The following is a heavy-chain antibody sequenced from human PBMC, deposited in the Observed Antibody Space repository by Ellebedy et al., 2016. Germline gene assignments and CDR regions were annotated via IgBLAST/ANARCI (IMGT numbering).Heavy chain of an antibody. V-gene: IGHV4-39*07. CDR1: GGSISSSSYY. J-gene: IGHJ6*03. Sequence: SETLSLTXTVSGGSISSSSYYWGWIRQPPGKGLEWIGSIYYSGSTYYNPSLKSRVTISVDTSKNQFSLTLSSVTAADTAVYYCARLSRSRGGYYYYYYYYMDVWGKGTTVTVSS. D-gene: IGHD3-22*01. CDR2: IYYSGST. CDR3: ARLSRSRGGYYYYYYYYMDV.